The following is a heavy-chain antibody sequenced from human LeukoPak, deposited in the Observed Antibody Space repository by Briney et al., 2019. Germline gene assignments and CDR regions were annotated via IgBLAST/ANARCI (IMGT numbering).Heavy chain of an antibody. CDR3: ARAGARSSWYRGYFDY. CDR2: INSDGSST. D-gene: IGHD6-13*01. J-gene: IGHJ4*02. CDR1: GFTFSSYW. Sequence: GGSLRLSCAASGFTFSSYWMHWVRQAPGKGLVWVSRINSDGSSTSYADSVKGRFTISRDNAKNTLYLQMNSQRAEDTAVYYCARAGARSSWYRGYFDYWGQGTLVTVSS. V-gene: IGHV3-74*01.